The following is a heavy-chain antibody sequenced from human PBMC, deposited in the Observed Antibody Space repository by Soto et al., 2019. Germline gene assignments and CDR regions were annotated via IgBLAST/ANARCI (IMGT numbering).Heavy chain of an antibody. J-gene: IGHJ5*02. CDR3: ARVPPGYTPSYNWFDP. D-gene: IGHD5-18*01. CDR1: GYTFTSYG. CDR2: ISAYNGNT. V-gene: IGHV1-18*01. Sequence: ASVKVSCKASGYTFTSYGISWVRQAPGQGLEWMGWISAYNGNTNYAQKLQGRVTMTTDTSTSTAYMELRSLRSDDTAVYYCARVPPGYTPSYNWFDPWGQGTLVTVSS.